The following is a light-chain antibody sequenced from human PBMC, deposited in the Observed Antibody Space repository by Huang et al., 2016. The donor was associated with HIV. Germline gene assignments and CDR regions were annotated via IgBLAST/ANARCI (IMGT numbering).Light chain of an antibody. V-gene: IGKV4-1*01. Sequence: DIVMAQSPGSLAVSLGERATLTCRSSQSLFSTSTNKDYLAWFQQKPGQPPKLLLFWSSTLEVGVPDRFSGSGAGTHFTRTIGNLEADDAAIYYCQQYYASPQTFGHGTRV. CDR2: WSS. CDR3: QQYYASPQT. CDR1: QSLFSTSTNKDY. J-gene: IGKJ1*01.